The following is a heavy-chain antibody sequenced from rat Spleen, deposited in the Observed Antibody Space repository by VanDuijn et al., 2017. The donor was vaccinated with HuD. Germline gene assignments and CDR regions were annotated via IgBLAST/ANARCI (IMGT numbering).Heavy chain of an antibody. J-gene: IGHJ2*01. CDR1: GFTLNNYW. Sequence: EVQLVESGGGLVQPGGSLKLSCVASGFTLNNYWMTWLRQAPGKGLDWVASITNTGNTPYYPDSVRGRFTVSRDNAESTLYLQMNSLRSEDTATYYCTTKADWGQGVMVTVSS. V-gene: IGHV5-31*01. CDR3: TTKAD. CDR2: ITNTGNTP.